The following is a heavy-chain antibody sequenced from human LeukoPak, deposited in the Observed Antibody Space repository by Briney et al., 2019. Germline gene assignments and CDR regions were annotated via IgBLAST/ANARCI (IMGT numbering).Heavy chain of an antibody. D-gene: IGHD6-19*01. Sequence: GGSLRLSCAASGFTFSSYWMSWVRQAPGKGLEWVASIRQDGSEKYYVDSVKGRFTISRDNAKNSLYLQMNSLRAEDTAVYYCARDFGIAVAVDYWGQGTLVTVSS. J-gene: IGHJ4*02. CDR3: ARDFGIAVAVDY. V-gene: IGHV3-7*01. CDR1: GFTFSSYW. CDR2: IRQDGSEK.